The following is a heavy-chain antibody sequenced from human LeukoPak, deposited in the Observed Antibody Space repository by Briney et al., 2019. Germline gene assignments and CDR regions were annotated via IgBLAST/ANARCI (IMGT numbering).Heavy chain of an antibody. V-gene: IGHV3-7*01. J-gene: IGHJ4*02. CDR1: GFIFSTNW. D-gene: IGHD1-7*01. Sequence: GGSLRLSCAASGFIFSTNWRSWVRQAPGKGLEWVANIKEDGSEKYYVDSVKGRFTISRDNAKNSLYLQMNSLRAEDTAVYYCARVLPGNYHDYWGQGTLVTVSS. CDR2: IKEDGSEK. CDR3: ARVLPGNYHDY.